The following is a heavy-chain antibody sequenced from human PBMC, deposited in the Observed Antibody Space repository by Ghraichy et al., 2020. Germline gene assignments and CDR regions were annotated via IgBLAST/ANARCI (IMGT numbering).Heavy chain of an antibody. D-gene: IGHD1-26*01. CDR3: AARLLGGTRAFDI. V-gene: IGHV5-51*01. CDR1: GYSFATSW. Sequence: GGSLRLSCKGSGYSFATSWIGWVRQMPGKGLEWMGIIYPGDFDTTYSPSFQGQVTISADKSISTAYLLWSSLKASDTAMYYCAARLLGGTRAFDIWGQGTMVTVSS. CDR2: IYPGDFDT. J-gene: IGHJ3*02.